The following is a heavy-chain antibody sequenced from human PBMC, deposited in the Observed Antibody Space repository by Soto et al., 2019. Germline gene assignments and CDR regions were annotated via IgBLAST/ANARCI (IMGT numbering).Heavy chain of an antibody. CDR2: MNPNSSNT. J-gene: IGHJ4*02. D-gene: IGHD2-15*01. V-gene: IGHV1-8*01. Sequence: QVQLVQSGAEVKNPGASVTVSCKASGYTFTSYDINWVRQATGQGLEWMGSMNPNSSNTGYAQKCQGRVTMTRNTSISTAYMELTRLRSEATAVYYCARERSGYLDNWSQGTLVTVSS. CDR1: GYTFTSYD. CDR3: ARERSGYLDN.